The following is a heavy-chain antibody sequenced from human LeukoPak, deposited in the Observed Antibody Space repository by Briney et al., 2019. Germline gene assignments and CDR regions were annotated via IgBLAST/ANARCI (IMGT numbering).Heavy chain of an antibody. CDR1: GGSISSYY. J-gene: IGHJ4*02. Sequence: SETLSLTCTVSGGSISSYYWSWIRQPPGKGLEWIGYIYYSGSTNYNPSLKSRVTISVDTSKNQFSLRLSSVTAADTAVYYCARGVNYGDHYFDYWGQGTLVTVSS. V-gene: IGHV4-59*01. D-gene: IGHD4-17*01. CDR2: IYYSGST. CDR3: ARGVNYGDHYFDY.